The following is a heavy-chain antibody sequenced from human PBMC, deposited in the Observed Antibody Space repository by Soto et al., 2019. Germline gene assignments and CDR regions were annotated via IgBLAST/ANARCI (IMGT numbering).Heavy chain of an antibody. CDR2: VSYSATT. Sequence: PSETLSLTCSVSGDFIRNNDHHWGWIRQAPGKGLEWIGSVSYSATTHYNPSLKSRITISVDTSKNQFSLNLNSVTAADTAIYYCARLRGLGVVSPYFDYWGQGALVTVSS. V-gene: IGHV4-39*01. D-gene: IGHD2-15*01. CDR3: ARLRGLGVVSPYFDY. J-gene: IGHJ4*02. CDR1: GDFIRNNDHH.